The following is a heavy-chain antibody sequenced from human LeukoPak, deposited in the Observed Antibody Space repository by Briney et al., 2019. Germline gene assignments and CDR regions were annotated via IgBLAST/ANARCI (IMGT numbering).Heavy chain of an antibody. CDR2: IYYSGST. V-gene: IGHV4-31*03. D-gene: IGHD3-10*01. CDR1: GGSISSGGYY. CDR3: ASGYGSGSYYKSPPTNWYFDL. Sequence: PSETLSLTCTVSGGSISSGGYYWSWICQHPGKGLEWIGYIYYSGSTYYNPSLKSRVTISVDTSKNQFSLKLSSVTAADTAVYYCASGYGSGSYYKSPPTNWYFDLWGRGTLVTVSS. J-gene: IGHJ2*01.